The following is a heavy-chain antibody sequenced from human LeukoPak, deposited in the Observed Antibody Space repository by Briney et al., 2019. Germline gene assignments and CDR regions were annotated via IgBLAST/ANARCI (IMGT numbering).Heavy chain of an antibody. J-gene: IGHJ4*02. V-gene: IGHV3-30-3*01. Sequence: GGSLRLSCAASGFAFSTYAMHWVRQAPGKGLEWVAVISFDGNTKYYADSVKGRFTISRDNSKNTLYLQTNGLRTEDTAMYYCTRRGGGHEFDHWGQGTLVTVSS. CDR1: GFAFSTYA. D-gene: IGHD3-10*01. CDR2: ISFDGNTK. CDR3: TRRGGGHEFDH.